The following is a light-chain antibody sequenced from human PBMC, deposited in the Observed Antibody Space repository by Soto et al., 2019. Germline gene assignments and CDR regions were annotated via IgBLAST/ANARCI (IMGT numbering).Light chain of an antibody. CDR2: EVS. V-gene: IGLV2-14*01. CDR1: SSDVGGYNY. J-gene: IGLJ1*01. Sequence: QSALTQPASVSGSPGHSITISCTGTSSDVGGYNYVSWYQQHPGKAPKLMIYEVSNRPSGVSNRFSGSKSGNTASLTISGLQAEDEADYYCSSYTGSSTYVFGTGTKLTVL. CDR3: SSYTGSSTYV.